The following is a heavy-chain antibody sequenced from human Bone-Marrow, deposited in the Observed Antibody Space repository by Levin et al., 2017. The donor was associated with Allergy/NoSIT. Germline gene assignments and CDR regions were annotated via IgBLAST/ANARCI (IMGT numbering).Heavy chain of an antibody. CDR1: GYTFTSYA. Sequence: ASVKVSCKASGYTFTSYAMNWVRQAPGQGLEWMGWINTNTGNPTYAQGFTGRFVFSLDTSVSTAYLQISSLKAEDTAVYYCARDLRFTMVQGENNWFDPWGQGTLVTVSS. CDR3: ARDLRFTMVQGENNWFDP. CDR2: INTNTGNP. J-gene: IGHJ5*02. D-gene: IGHD3-10*01. V-gene: IGHV7-4-1*02.